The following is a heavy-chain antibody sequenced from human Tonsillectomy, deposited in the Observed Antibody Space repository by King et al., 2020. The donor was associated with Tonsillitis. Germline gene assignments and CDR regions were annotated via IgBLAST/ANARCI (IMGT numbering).Heavy chain of an antibody. D-gene: IGHD3-10*01. Sequence: QLQESGPGLVKPSQTLSLTCTVSGGSISSGDYYWSWIRQPPGKGLEWIGYIYYSGSTYSNPSLKSRVTISVDTSKNQFSLKLSSVTAADTAVYYCARESYLIIMVRELRVIDYWGQGTLVTVSS. CDR2: IYYSGST. CDR3: ARESYLIIMVRELRVIDY. J-gene: IGHJ4*02. CDR1: GGSISSGDYY. V-gene: IGHV4-30-4*01.